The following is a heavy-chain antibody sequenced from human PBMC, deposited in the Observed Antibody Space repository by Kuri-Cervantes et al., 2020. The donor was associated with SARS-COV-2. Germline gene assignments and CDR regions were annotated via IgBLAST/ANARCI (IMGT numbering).Heavy chain of an antibody. D-gene: IGHD2-2*01. J-gene: IGHJ5*02. Sequence: LRLSCTVSGGSISSGSYYWSWIRQPAGRGLEWIGRIYTSGSTNYNSSHKSRVTISVDTSKNHFSLKLSSVTAADTAVYYCARAAGPAARTSWFDPWGQGTLVTVSS. CDR3: ARAAGPAARTSWFDP. V-gene: IGHV4-61*02. CDR2: IYTSGST. CDR1: GGSISSGSYY.